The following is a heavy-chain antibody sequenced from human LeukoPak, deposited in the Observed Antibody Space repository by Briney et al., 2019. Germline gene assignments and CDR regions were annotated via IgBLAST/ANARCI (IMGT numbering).Heavy chain of an antibody. CDR2: IHSDGIST. CDR1: GFTFSNTW. J-gene: IGHJ4*02. Sequence: GGSLRLSCAASGFTFSNTWMHWVRQAPGKGLVWVPRIHSDGISTTYADSVKGRFTISRDNAKNSLYLQMNSLRAEDAAVYYCAREDDYGDHFDYWGQGTLVTVSS. CDR3: AREDDYGDHFDY. D-gene: IGHD4-17*01. V-gene: IGHV3-74*03.